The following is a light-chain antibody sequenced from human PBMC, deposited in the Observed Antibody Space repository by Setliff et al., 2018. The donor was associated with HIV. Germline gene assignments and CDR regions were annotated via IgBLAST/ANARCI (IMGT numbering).Light chain of an antibody. CDR3: SSYAGADAFDV. J-gene: IGLJ1*01. V-gene: IGLV2-23*02. CDR2: EVN. CDR1: DSDVGTYNL. Sequence: QSALTQPASVSGSPGQSIATSCTGNDSDVGTYNLVSWYQQYPGKAPQLTIFEVNKRPSGISDRFSGSKSGNTASLTISGLQAEDGADYYCSSYAGADAFDVFGTGTKVTVL.